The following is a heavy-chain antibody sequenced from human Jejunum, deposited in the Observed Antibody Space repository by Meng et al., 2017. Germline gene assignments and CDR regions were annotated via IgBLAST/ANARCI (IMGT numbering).Heavy chain of an antibody. CDR3: ARERGVIITYAMDV. CDR1: GFTFSTYS. V-gene: IGHV3-7*01. CDR2: IKQEGSEK. J-gene: IGHJ6*02. Sequence: GESLKISCSASGFTFSTYSMNWVRQAPGKGLEWVANIKQEGSEKSYVDAVKGRFTISRDNPKNSLYLQMNSLRAEDTAVYYCARERGVIITYAMDVWGPGTTVTVSS. D-gene: IGHD3-10*01.